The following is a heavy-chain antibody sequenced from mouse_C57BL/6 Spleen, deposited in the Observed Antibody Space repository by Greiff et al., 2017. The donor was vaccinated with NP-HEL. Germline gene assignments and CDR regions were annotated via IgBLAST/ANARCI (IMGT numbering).Heavy chain of an antibody. CDR2: ISSGSSTI. Sequence: EVQRVESGGGLVKPGGSLKLSCAASGFTFSDYGMHWVRQAPEKGLEWVAYISSGSSTIYFADTVKGRFPISRVHAQNTLFLQMTSLRSEDTAMYYCARCENYYGSSPYYYAMDYWGQGTSVTVSS. V-gene: IGHV5-17*01. D-gene: IGHD1-1*01. J-gene: IGHJ4*01. CDR1: GFTFSDYG. CDR3: ARCENYYGSSPYYYAMDY.